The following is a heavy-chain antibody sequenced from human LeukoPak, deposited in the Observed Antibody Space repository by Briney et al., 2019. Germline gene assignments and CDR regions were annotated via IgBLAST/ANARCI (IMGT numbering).Heavy chain of an antibody. Sequence: ASVKVSCKASGYTFTSYDINWVRQATGQGPEWMGWMNPNSGNTGNAQKFQGRVTMTRNTSISTAYMELSSLRSEDTAVYYCARGGAYYDSSGYYSFDYWGQGTLVTVSS. J-gene: IGHJ4*02. CDR3: ARGGAYYDSSGYYSFDY. V-gene: IGHV1-8*01. CDR2: MNPNSGNT. CDR1: GYTFTSYD. D-gene: IGHD3-22*01.